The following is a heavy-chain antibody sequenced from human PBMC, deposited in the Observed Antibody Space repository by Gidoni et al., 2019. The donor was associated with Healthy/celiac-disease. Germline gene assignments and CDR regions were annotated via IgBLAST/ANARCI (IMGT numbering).Heavy chain of an antibody. J-gene: IGHJ6*02. V-gene: IGHV4-34*01. CDR1: GGSFSGYY. CDR3: ARGAVVVPAAGYGMDV. D-gene: IGHD2-2*01. CDR2: INHSGST. Sequence: QVQLQQWGAGLLKPSETLSLTCAVYGGSFSGYYWSWIRQPPGKGLEWIGEINHSGSTNYNPSLKSRVTISVDTSKNQFSLKLSSVTAADTAVYYCARGAVVVPAAGYGMDVWGQGTTVTVSS.